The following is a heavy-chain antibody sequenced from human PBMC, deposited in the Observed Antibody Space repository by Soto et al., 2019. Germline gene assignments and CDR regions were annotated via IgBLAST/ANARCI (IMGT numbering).Heavy chain of an antibody. J-gene: IGHJ4*02. CDR3: PREHMEAGGHFDY. Sequence: QVQLVQSGAEVKKPGASVKVSCKASGYTFTTYAMHWVRQAPGQRLEWMGWINAGNGNTKYSQKFQGRVTITRDTSASTAYMELKSLRSEDTAVYYCPREHMEAGGHFDYWGQGTLVIVSS. V-gene: IGHV1-3*01. CDR1: GYTFTTYA. CDR2: INAGNGNT. D-gene: IGHD6-13*01.